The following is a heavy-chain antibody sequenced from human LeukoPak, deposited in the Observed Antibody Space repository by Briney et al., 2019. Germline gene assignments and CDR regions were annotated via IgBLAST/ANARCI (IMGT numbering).Heavy chain of an antibody. J-gene: IGHJ4*02. CDR1: ELSFSFFI. V-gene: IGHV3-30*02. D-gene: IGHD6-19*01. CDR2: IRYDGSNK. Sequence: GGSLRLSCAASELSFSFFIMNWARQAPGKGLEWVAFIRYDGSNKYYVDSVKGRFTISRDNSKNTLYLQMNSLRPEDTAVYYCAKDKAVAGADYFDYWGQGTLVTVSS. CDR3: AKDKAVAGADYFDY.